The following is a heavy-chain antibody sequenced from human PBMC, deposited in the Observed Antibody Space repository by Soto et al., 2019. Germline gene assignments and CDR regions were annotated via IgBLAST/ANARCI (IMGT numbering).Heavy chain of an antibody. D-gene: IGHD3-10*01. V-gene: IGHV3-74*01. CDR1: GFTFSSYW. J-gene: IGHJ6*02. CDR3: ARDPRPGDSGAFYYYYGMDV. Sequence: GSLRLSCAASGFTFSSYWMHWVRQAPGKGLVWVSRINSDGSSTSYADSVKGRFTISRDNAKNTLYLQMNSLRAEDTAVYYCARDPRPGDSGAFYYYYGMDVWGQGTTVTVSS. CDR2: INSDGSST.